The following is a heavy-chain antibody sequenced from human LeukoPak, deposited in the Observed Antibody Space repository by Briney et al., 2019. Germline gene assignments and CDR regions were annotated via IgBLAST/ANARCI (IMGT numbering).Heavy chain of an antibody. D-gene: IGHD2-15*01. CDR3: ASDIVVVVAATEDY. V-gene: IGHV3-30-3*01. CDR1: GFTFSSYA. J-gene: IGHJ4*02. CDR2: ISYDGSNK. Sequence: PGRSLRLSCAASGFTFSSYAMHWVRQAPGKGLEWVAVISYDGSNKYYADSVKGRFTISRDNSKNTLYLQMNSLRAEDTAVYYCASDIVVVVAATEDYWGQGTLVTVSS.